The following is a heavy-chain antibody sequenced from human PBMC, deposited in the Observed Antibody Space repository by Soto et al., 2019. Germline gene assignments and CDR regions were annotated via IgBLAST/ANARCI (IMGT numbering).Heavy chain of an antibody. Sequence: QVQLVQSGAEVKMPGSSVKVSCKASGGTFSNYAISWVRQAPGQGLEWVGGIIPIFGTANYAQKFQGRVTITADESTSTAYMELTSLRSEDTAVFYCATIPTGYHYRYYYAMDVWGQGTTVTVSS. V-gene: IGHV1-69*12. J-gene: IGHJ6*02. CDR2: IIPIFGTA. CDR1: GGTFSNYA. D-gene: IGHD5-12*01. CDR3: ATIPTGYHYRYYYAMDV.